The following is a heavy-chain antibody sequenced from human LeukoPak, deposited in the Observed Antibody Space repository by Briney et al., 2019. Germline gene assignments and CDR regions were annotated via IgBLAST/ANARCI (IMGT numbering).Heavy chain of an antibody. V-gene: IGHV1-2*02. J-gene: IGHJ6*03. CDR1: GYTFTGYY. D-gene: IGHD6-6*01. Sequence: ASVKVSCKASGYTFTGYYMHWVRQAPGQGLEWMGWINPNSGGTNYAQKFQGRVTMTRDTSISTAYMELSRLRSDDTAVYYCASGYSSSSGTYDYYYYYMDVWGKGTTVTVSS. CDR3: ASGYSSSSGTYDYYYYYMDV. CDR2: INPNSGGT.